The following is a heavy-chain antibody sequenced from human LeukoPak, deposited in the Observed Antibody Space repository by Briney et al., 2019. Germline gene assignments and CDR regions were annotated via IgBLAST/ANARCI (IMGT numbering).Heavy chain of an antibody. D-gene: IGHD1-1*01. CDR3: AKGQELDDGVFDS. Sequence: PGGSLRLSCAASGFTFSDYYMSWIRQAPGKGLEWVSYISSGSSYTNYADSVKGRFTISRDNSKKTLYLQLNSLRVEDTAIYYCAKGQELDDGVFDSWGQGTLVTVSS. CDR1: GFTFSDYY. CDR2: ISSGSSYT. V-gene: IGHV3-11*05. J-gene: IGHJ4*02.